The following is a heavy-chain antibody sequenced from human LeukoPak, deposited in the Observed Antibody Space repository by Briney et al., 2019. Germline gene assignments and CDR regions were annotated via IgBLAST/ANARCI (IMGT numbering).Heavy chain of an antibody. CDR3: ARGGYSYGYPLYYYYGMDV. D-gene: IGHD5-18*01. CDR2: IYHSGST. CDR1: GGSISSSNW. Sequence: SGTLSLTCAVSGGSISSSNWWSWVRQPPGKGLEWIGEIYHSGSTNYNPSLKSRVTISVDKSKNQFSLKLSSVTAADTAVYYCARGGYSYGYPLYYYYGMDVWGQGTTVTVSS. J-gene: IGHJ6*02. V-gene: IGHV4-4*02.